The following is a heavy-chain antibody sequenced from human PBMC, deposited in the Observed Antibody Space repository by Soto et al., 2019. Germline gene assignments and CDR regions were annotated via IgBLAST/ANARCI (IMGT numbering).Heavy chain of an antibody. J-gene: IGHJ6*02. CDR2: IYPGDFDI. Sequence: EVQLVQSGAEVKKPGESLKISCKASGYTFTNYWIGWVRQMPGKGLEWMGIIYPGDFDIRYNPSFQGLVTISADKSSSTAYLQWSSLRASDTAMYYCARYGCSNGICYSLFGWFHYGMDVWGQGTTVTVSS. V-gene: IGHV5-51*01. CDR3: ARYGCSNGICYSLFGWFHYGMDV. CDR1: GYTFTNYW. D-gene: IGHD2-15*01.